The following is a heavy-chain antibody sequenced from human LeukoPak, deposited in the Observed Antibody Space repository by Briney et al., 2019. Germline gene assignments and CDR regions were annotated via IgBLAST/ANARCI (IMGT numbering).Heavy chain of an antibody. CDR2: ISGRNGNT. J-gene: IGHJ3*02. V-gene: IGHV1-18*01. CDR3: ARDGITPDAFDI. D-gene: IGHD3-10*01. CDR1: GYTFISYG. Sequence: ASVKVSCKASGYTFISYGITWVRQAPGQGLEWMGWISGRNGNTNYAQKVQGRVTMTTDRFTSTAYMELRSLRSDDTAVYYCARDGITPDAFDIWGQGTMVTVSS.